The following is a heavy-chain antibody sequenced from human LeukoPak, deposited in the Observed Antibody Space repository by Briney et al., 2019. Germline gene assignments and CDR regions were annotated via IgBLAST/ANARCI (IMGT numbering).Heavy chain of an antibody. CDR3: AREDATMVRGGFDY. D-gene: IGHD3-10*01. CDR1: GGSISSGDYY. V-gene: IGHV4-30-4*01. CDR2: IYCSGST. Sequence: SETLSLTCTVSGGSISSGDYYWSWIRQPPGKGLEWVGYIYCSGSTYYNPSLKSRVTISVDTSKNQFSLKLSSVTAADTAVYYCAREDATMVRGGFDYWGQGTLVTVSS. J-gene: IGHJ4*02.